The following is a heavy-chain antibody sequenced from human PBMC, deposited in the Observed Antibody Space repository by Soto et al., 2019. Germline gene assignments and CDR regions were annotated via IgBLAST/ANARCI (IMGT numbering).Heavy chain of an antibody. CDR2: IYTSGST. J-gene: IGHJ5*02. Sequence: PSETLSLTCTVSGGSISSYYWSWIRQPAGKGLEWIGRIYTSGSTNYNPSLKSRVTMSVDTSKNQFSLKLSSVTADDTAQYYCVAWGTSTSNPWGQGTLVTVSS. V-gene: IGHV4-4*07. D-gene: IGHD3-16*01. CDR1: GGSISSYY. CDR3: VAWGTSTSNP.